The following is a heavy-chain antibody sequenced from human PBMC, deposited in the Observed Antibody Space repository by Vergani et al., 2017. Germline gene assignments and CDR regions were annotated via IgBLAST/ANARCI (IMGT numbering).Heavy chain of an antibody. V-gene: IGHV3-21*01. CDR1: GFTFSSYS. D-gene: IGHD3-9*01. J-gene: IGHJ3*02. CDR3: ARGDILTGKGDI. Sequence: EVQLVESGGGLVKPGGSLRLSCAASGFTFSSYSMNWVRQAPGKGLEWVSSISSSSSYIYYADSVKGRFTISRDNAKNSLYLQMNSLRAEDTAVYYCARGDILTGKGDIWGQGTMVTVSS. CDR2: ISSSSSYI.